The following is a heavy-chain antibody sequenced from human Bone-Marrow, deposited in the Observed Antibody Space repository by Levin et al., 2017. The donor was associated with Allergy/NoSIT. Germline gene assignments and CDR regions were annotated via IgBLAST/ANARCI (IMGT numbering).Heavy chain of an antibody. D-gene: IGHD6-19*01. V-gene: IGHV4-31*03. CDR1: GGSISSGGYY. J-gene: IGHJ4*02. Sequence: PSQTLSLTCTVSGGSISSGGYYWSWIRQHPGKGLEWIGYIYYSGSTYYNPSLKSRVTISVDTSKNQFSLKLSSVTAADTAVYYCARGRIAVAGDRDYFDYWGQGTLVTVSS. CDR2: IYYSGST. CDR3: ARGRIAVAGDRDYFDY.